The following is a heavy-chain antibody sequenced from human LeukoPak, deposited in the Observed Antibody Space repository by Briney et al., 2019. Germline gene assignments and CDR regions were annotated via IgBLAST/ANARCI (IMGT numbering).Heavy chain of an antibody. V-gene: IGHV3-48*03. CDR2: ISSSGSNI. J-gene: IGHJ5*02. Sequence: GGSLRLSCAASGFTFSSYEMNWVRQAPGKGLEGVSYISSSGSNIYYADSVKGRFTISRDNAKNPLYLQMNSLRAEDTAVYYCARDSSLDCSSTSCYAGDNWFDPWGQGTLVTVSS. D-gene: IGHD2-2*01. CDR1: GFTFSSYE. CDR3: ARDSSLDCSSTSCYAGDNWFDP.